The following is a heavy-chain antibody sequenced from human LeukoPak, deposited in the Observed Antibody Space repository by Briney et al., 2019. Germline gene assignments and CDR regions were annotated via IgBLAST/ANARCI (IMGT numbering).Heavy chain of an antibody. CDR2: IYHSGRT. Sequence: PSETLSLTCSVSGGSINTSSYYWGWIRQSPGRGLEWIGSIYHSGRTSYNAPLQSQVSISVDTSQNQFSLKVMSVTAADTAVYYCATLLYGYYFDHWGRGALVVVSS. J-gene: IGHJ4*02. D-gene: IGHD3-16*01. CDR1: GGSINTSSYY. V-gene: IGHV4-39*01. CDR3: ATLLYGYYFDH.